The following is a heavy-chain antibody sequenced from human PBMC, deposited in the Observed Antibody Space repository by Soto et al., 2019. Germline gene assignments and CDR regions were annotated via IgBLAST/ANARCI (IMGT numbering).Heavy chain of an antibody. Sequence: PGGSLRLSCAASGFTFSSYSMNWVRQAPGKGLEWVSAIGGSGGDTYNADSVKGRFTISRDNSKNTLYLQMNSLGVEDTSVYHCAKYRGRERYRYYMDVWGKGTTVTVSS. CDR1: GFTFSSYS. D-gene: IGHD2-15*01. V-gene: IGHV3-23*01. CDR2: IGGSGGDT. CDR3: AKYRGRERYRYYMDV. J-gene: IGHJ6*03.